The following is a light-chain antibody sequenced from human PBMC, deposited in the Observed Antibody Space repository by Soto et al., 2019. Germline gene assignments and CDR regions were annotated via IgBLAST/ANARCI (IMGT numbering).Light chain of an antibody. V-gene: IGKV1-27*01. CDR1: QGISNY. J-gene: IGKJ3*01. CDR3: QKNNSAPLFT. CDR2: AAS. Sequence: DIQMTQSPSSLSASVGDRVTITCRASQGISNYLAWYQQKPGKVPKLLIYAASTLQSGVPSRFSGSGSGTDFTLTISSLQPEDFATYDRQKNNSAPLFTFGRATKVDIK.